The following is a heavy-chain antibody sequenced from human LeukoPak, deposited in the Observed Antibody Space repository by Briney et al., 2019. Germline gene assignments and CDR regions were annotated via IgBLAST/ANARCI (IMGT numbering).Heavy chain of an antibody. Sequence: GALRLLCAGSGFALKNYGKHRVRQGSSQGVEWGAVLSYEGSLKYYAGSVEGRFIISRDNSKNTVYLQMNSLRAEDTAVYYCAKERTGPNGDYAPLDYWGQGTLVTVSS. CDR2: LSYEGSLK. V-gene: IGHV3-30*02. CDR3: AKERTGPNGDYAPLDY. D-gene: IGHD4-17*01. J-gene: IGHJ4*02. CDR1: GFALKNYG.